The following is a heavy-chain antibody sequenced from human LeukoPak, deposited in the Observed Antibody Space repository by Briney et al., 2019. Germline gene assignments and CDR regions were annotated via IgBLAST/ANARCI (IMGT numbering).Heavy chain of an antibody. V-gene: IGHV4-34*01. D-gene: IGHD4-11*01. J-gene: IGHJ6*03. CDR3: ARGPHDYNNLNYYYYYMDV. CDR2: INHSGST. Sequence: SETLSLTCAVYGGSFSGYYWNWIRQPPGKGLEWIGEINHSGSTNYNPSLKSRVTISVDTSKNQFSLKLSSVTAADTAVYYCARGPHDYNNLNYYYYYMDVWGKGTTVTVSS. CDR1: GGSFSGYY.